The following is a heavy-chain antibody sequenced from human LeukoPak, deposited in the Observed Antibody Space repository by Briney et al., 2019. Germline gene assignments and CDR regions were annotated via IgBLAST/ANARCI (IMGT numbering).Heavy chain of an antibody. CDR1: GGTFSSYA. CDR3: ARAWVVVPAAIDYYYMDV. J-gene: IGHJ6*03. V-gene: IGHV1-69*05. CDR2: IIPIFGTA. Sequence: SVKVSCKASGGTFSSYAISWVRQAPGQGLEWMGRIIPIFGTANYAQKFQGRVTITTDESTSTAYMELSSLRSEDTAVYYCARAWVVVPAAIDYYYMDVWGKGTTVTVSS. D-gene: IGHD2-2*02.